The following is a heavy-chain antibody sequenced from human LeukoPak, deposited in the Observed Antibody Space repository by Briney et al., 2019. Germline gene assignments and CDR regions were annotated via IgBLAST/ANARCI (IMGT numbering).Heavy chain of an antibody. Sequence: YPSETLSLTCSVPGVSISSGSNYWGWIRQPPGKTLEWIGSIYSSGNTYYNPSLKSRVIILIDTAKNHFSLNLSSVTAADTAVYYCARSDGYGLVGIWGQGTMVTVSS. CDR3: ARSDGYGLVGI. J-gene: IGHJ3*02. D-gene: IGHD3-10*01. V-gene: IGHV4-39*07. CDR2: IYSSGNT. CDR1: GVSISSGSNY.